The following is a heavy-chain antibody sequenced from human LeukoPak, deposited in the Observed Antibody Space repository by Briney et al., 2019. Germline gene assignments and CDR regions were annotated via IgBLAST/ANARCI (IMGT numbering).Heavy chain of an antibody. V-gene: IGHV4-31*03. CDR1: GGSISSGGYS. Sequence: SQTLSLTCTVSGGSISSGGYSWSWIRQHPGKGLEWIGYIYYSGSTYYNPSLKSRVTISVDTSKNQSSLKLSSVTAADTAVYYCARAGGYCSGGSCYALWYYGMDVWGQGTTVTVSS. CDR3: ARAGGYCSGGSCYALWYYGMDV. D-gene: IGHD2-15*01. CDR2: IYYSGST. J-gene: IGHJ6*02.